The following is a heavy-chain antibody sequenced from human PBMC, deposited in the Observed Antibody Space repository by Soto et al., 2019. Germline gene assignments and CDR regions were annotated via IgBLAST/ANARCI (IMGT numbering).Heavy chain of an antibody. V-gene: IGHV4-34*01. D-gene: IGHD4-17*01. J-gene: IGHJ6*03. CDR1: GGSFSGYY. CDR3: ARGRAVTHYYYYYYMDV. Sequence: SETLSLTCAVYGGSFSGYYWSWIRQPPGKGLEWIGEINHSGSTNYNPSLKSRVTISVDTSKNQFSLKLSSVTAADTAVYYCARGRAVTHYYYYYYMDVWGKGTTVTVSS. CDR2: INHSGST.